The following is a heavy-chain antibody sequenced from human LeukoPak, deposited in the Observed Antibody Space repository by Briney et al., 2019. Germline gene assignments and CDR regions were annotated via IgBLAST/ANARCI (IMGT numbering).Heavy chain of an antibody. J-gene: IGHJ4*02. Sequence: SETLSLTCTISDVSISSYYWNWIRQSPGKGLEWIGHIHYSGSTHYNPSLQSRVSISIDTSKNHLSLKLRSVTAVDTAVYYCARWGHFDTSGYFVVDYWGQGTLVTVSS. CDR1: DVSISSYY. CDR2: IHYSGST. V-gene: IGHV4-59*01. D-gene: IGHD3-22*01. CDR3: ARWGHFDTSGYFVVDY.